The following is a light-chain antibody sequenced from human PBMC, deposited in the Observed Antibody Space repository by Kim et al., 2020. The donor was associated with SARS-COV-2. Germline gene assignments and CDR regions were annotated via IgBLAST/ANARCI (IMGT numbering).Light chain of an antibody. Sequence: GQTVTISCSGGRANIGNNFVFWYRPRPGAAPRLLMYRNDQRPSGVPDRISGSKSGASASLAISDLRSEDEADYFCASWDDTLNSQLFGGGTKVTVL. CDR1: RANIGNNF. CDR2: RND. J-gene: IGLJ6*01. CDR3: ASWDDTLNSQL. V-gene: IGLV1-47*01.